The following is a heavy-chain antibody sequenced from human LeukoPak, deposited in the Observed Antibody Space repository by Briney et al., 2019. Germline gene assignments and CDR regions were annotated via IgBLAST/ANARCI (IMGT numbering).Heavy chain of an antibody. V-gene: IGHV1-2*02. CDR3: ARNGESSGWYYYYMDV. D-gene: IGHD6-19*01. Sequence: ASVKVSCKASGYTFTGYYMHWVRQAPGQGLEWMGWISPNSGGTNYAQKFQGRVTMTRDTSISTAYMELSSLRSEDTAVYYCARNGESSGWYYYYMDVWGKGTTVTISS. CDR1: GYTFTGYY. CDR2: ISPNSGGT. J-gene: IGHJ6*03.